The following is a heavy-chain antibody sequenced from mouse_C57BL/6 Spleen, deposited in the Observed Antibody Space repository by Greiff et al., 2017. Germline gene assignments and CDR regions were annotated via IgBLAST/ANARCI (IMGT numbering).Heavy chain of an antibody. D-gene: IGHD1-1*01. CDR2: INPYNGDT. Sequence: EVQLQQSGPELVKPGDSVKISCKASGYSFTGYFMNWVMQSHGQSLEWIGRINPYNGDTFYNQKFKGKATLTVDKSSSTAHMELRSLTSEDSAVYYCARGDYYGSRGGVAMDYWGKGTSVTVSS. CDR3: ARGDYYGSRGGVAMDY. CDR1: GYSFTGYF. J-gene: IGHJ4*01. V-gene: IGHV1-20*01.